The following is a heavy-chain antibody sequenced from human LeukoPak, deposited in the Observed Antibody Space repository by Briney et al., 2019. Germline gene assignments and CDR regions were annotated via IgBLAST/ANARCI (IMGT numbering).Heavy chain of an antibody. CDR2: ISSSGSTI. J-gene: IGHJ6*04. CDR1: GFTFSDYY. Sequence: PGGSLRLSCAASGFTFSDYYMSWIRQAPGKGLEWVSYISSSGSTIYYADSVKGRFTISRDNAKNSLYLQMNSLRAEDTAVYYCARDQVYGSGFADSYYYGMDVWGKGTTVTVSS. D-gene: IGHD3-10*01. V-gene: IGHV3-11*01. CDR3: ARDQVYGSGFADSYYYGMDV.